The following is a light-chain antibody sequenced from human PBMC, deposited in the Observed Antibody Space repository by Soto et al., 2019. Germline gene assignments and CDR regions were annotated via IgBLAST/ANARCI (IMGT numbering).Light chain of an antibody. Sequence: EILMTQSPATLSVSPGERATLSCRASQHVGSNLAWYQQTPGQAPRLLIYGASTRATGIPARLSGSGSGTEFTLTISSLQPDDFATYYCQQYNNYSTFGQGTKVDIK. CDR1: QHVGSN. CDR3: QQYNNYST. V-gene: IGKV3-15*01. J-gene: IGKJ1*01. CDR2: GAS.